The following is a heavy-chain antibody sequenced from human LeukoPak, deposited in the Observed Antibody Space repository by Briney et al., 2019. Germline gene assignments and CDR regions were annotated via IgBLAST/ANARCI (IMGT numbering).Heavy chain of an antibody. D-gene: IGHD3-16*01. CDR1: GFTFDDYA. J-gene: IGHJ4*02. CDR2: ISWDGGST. V-gene: IGHV3-43D*03. Sequence: PGGSLRLSCAASGFTFDDYAMHWVRQAPGKGLEWVSLISWDGGSTYYADSVKGRFTISRDNSKNSLYLQMNSLRAEDTALYYCAKDYGGAMYYWGQGTLVTVSS. CDR3: AKDYGGAMYY.